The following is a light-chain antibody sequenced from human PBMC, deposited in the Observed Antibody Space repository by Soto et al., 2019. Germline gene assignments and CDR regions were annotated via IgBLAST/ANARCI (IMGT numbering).Light chain of an antibody. J-gene: IGKJ1*01. V-gene: IGKV1-5*01. Sequence: GDRVTITCRASHNIERWMAWYQQKPGKAPKLLIYDASSLESGVPSRFSGSGSGTEFTLTISSLQPDDFATYYCQQYNSYSPTFGQGTKVDIK. CDR1: HNIERW. CDR3: QQYNSYSPT. CDR2: DAS.